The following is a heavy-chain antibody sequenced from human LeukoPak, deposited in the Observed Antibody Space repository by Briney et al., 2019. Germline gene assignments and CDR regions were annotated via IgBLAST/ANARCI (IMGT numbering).Heavy chain of an antibody. V-gene: IGHV4-61*02. J-gene: IGHJ2*01. CDR1: GDSITSGSYF. Sequence: PSETLSLTCTVSGDSITSGSYFWSWIRQPAGKGLEWIGRIYTSGSTSYNPSLKSRVTISVDTSKNQFSLKLSSVTAADTAVYYCARATYYYDSSGPNYWYFDLWGRGTLVTVSS. CDR2: IYTSGST. D-gene: IGHD3-22*01. CDR3: ARATYYYDSSGPNYWYFDL.